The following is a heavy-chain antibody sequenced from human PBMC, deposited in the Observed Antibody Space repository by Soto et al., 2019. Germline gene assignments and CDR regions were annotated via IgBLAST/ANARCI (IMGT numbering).Heavy chain of an antibody. V-gene: IGHV4-59*08. CDR2: IYYSGST. J-gene: IGHJ4*02. Sequence: QVQLQESGPGLVKPSETLSLTCTVSGGSISSYYWSWIRQPPGKGLEWIGYIYYSGSTNYNPSLMGRVTISGDTSKNQFSLKLSSVTAADPAVYYCARRWGGCFDYWGQGTLVTVSS. CDR3: ARRWGGCFDY. D-gene: IGHD3-16*01. CDR1: GGSISSYY.